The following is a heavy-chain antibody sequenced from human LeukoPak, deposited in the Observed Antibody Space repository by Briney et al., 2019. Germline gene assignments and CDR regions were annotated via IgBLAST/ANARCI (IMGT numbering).Heavy chain of an antibody. V-gene: IGHV3-23*01. CDR1: GFTCSNYA. Sequence: GGSLRRSCAASGFTCSNYAMSWVRQAPGKGLEWVSIIDAVGSDTKYADSVEGRFTMSRDNSKNTVFLQMNSLRAEDTALYYCAKGRGSVWPNSREFDYWAQGTLVTVSS. CDR3: AKGRGSVWPNSREFDY. D-gene: IGHD5/OR15-5a*01. CDR2: IDAVGSDT. J-gene: IGHJ4*02.